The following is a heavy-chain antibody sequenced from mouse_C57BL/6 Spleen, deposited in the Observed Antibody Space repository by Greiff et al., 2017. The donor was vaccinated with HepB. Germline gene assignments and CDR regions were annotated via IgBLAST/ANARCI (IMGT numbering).Heavy chain of an antibody. D-gene: IGHD2-4*01. J-gene: IGHJ2*01. CDR3: ARRYDYDGFYFDY. Sequence: VQLQQSGPELVKPGASVKISCKASGYTFTDYYMNWVKQSHGKSLEWIGDINPNNGGTSYNQKFKGKATLTVDKSSSTAYMELRSLTSEDSAVYYCARRYDYDGFYFDYWGQGTTLTVSS. V-gene: IGHV1-26*01. CDR1: GYTFTDYY. CDR2: INPNNGGT.